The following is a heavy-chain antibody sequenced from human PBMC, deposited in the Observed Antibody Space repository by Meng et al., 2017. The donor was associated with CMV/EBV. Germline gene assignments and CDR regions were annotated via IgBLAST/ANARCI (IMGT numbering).Heavy chain of an antibody. CDR1: GFNFSAYW. V-gene: IGHV3-7*01. D-gene: IGHD3-16*01. CDR3: AREYGGWFDP. Sequence: GESLKISCAASGFNFSAYWMIWVRQAPGKGLEWVANIKQHGSEKYYVDSVKGRFTISRDDAKNSLYLQMNSLRVKDTAVYYCAREYGGWFDPWGQGTLVTVSS. CDR2: IKQHGSEK. J-gene: IGHJ5*02.